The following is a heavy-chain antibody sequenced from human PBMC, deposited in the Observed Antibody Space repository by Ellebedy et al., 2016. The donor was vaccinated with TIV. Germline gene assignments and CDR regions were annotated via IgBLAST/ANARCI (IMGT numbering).Heavy chain of an antibody. CDR2: KNPNSGNT. J-gene: IGHJ4*02. CDR3: ARSDTMRRKTGTTGYGY. V-gene: IGHV1-8*01. D-gene: IGHD1-1*01. CDR1: GYTFTNYD. Sequence: AASVKVSCKASGYTFTNYDINWVRQASGQGLEWMGWKNPNSGNTGYEQKFQGRVTMTRNTSISTAYMELSSLRSEDTAVYYCARSDTMRRKTGTTGYGYWGQGTLVTVSS.